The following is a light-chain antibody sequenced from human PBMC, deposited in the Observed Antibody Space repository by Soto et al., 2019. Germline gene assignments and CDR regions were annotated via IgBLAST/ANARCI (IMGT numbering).Light chain of an antibody. CDR2: GTS. V-gene: IGKV3-20*01. CDR3: QQYGSSPGRT. Sequence: VLTQSPGTLSLSPGEGATLSCRASQTVGSSYLAWYQQKPGQAPRLLIYGTSSRATGIPDRFSGSGSGTDFTLTISRLEPEDFAVYYCQQYGSSPGRTFGQGTKVEIK. J-gene: IGKJ1*01. CDR1: QTVGSSY.